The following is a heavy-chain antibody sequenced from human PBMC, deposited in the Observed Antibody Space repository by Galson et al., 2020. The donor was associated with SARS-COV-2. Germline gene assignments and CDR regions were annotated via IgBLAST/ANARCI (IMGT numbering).Heavy chain of an antibody. J-gene: IGHJ5*02. D-gene: IGHD3-10*01. CDR2: IYYSGST. V-gene: IGHV4-31*03. CDR3: ARAVRGVIIKGFDWFDP. CDR1: GGSISSGGYY. Sequence: PSETLSLTCTVSGGSISSGGYYWSWIRQHPGKGLEWIGYIYYSGSTYYNPSLKSRVTISVDTSKNQFSLKLSSVTAADTAVYYCARAVRGVIIKGFDWFDPWGQGTLVTVSS.